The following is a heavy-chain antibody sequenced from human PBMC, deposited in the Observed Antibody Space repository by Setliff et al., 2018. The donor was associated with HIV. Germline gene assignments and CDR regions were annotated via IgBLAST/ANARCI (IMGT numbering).Heavy chain of an antibody. CDR3: ARDGYSSSWYVISGSFDY. D-gene: IGHD6-13*01. CDR1: GGSISSSSYY. J-gene: IGHJ4*02. Sequence: ETLSLTCIVSGGSISSSSYYWGWIRQPPGKGLEWIGTVYYSGSTYYNPSLKSRVTISVDTSETQFSLKLSSVTAADTAVYYCARDGYSSSWYVISGSFDYWGQGILVTVSS. V-gene: IGHV4-39*07. CDR2: VYYSGST.